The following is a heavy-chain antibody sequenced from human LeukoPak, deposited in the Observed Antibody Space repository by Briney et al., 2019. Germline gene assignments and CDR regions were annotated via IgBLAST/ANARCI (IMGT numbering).Heavy chain of an antibody. V-gene: IGHV3-48*01. D-gene: IGHD3-9*01. CDR3: ARDSDWAFDY. J-gene: IGHJ4*02. Sequence: GGSLRLSCAASGFTFNTYSMNWVRQAPGKGLEWLSYVKSGNYDIQYADSVTGRFTVSRDSATNSLYLQMNDLKAEDTAVYYCARDSDWAFDYWGQGSLVTASS. CDR1: GFTFNTYS. CDR2: VKSGNYDI.